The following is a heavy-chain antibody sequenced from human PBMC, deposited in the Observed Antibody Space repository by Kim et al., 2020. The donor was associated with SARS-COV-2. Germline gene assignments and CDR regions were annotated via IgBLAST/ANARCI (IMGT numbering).Heavy chain of an antibody. CDR1: GFTFSSYS. D-gene: IGHD6-13*01. CDR2: ISSSSSYI. J-gene: IGHJ5*02. Sequence: GGSLRLSCAASGFTFSSYSMNWVRQAPGKGLEWVSSISSSSSYIYYADSVKGRFTISRDNAKNSLYLQMNSLRAEDMAVYYCARGKAAAGTGLFDPWGQGTLVTVSS. CDR3: ARGKAAAGTGLFDP. V-gene: IGHV3-21*01.